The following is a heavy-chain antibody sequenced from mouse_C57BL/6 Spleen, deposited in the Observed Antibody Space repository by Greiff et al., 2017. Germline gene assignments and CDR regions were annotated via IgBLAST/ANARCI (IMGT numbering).Heavy chain of an antibody. CDR3: ARYDYDGDWFAY. V-gene: IGHV2-3*01. Sequence: VKLQESGPGLVAPSQSLSITCTVSGFSLTSYGVSWVRQPPGKGLEWLGVIWGDGSTNYHSAPISRLSISKDNSKGQVFLQLNSLQTDATATYYCARYDYDGDWFAYWGQGTLVTVSA. D-gene: IGHD2-4*01. CDR2: IWGDGST. J-gene: IGHJ3*01. CDR1: GFSLTSYG.